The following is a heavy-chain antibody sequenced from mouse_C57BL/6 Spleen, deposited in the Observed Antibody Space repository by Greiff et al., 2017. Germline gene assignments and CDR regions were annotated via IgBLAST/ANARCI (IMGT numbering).Heavy chain of an antibody. V-gene: IGHV1-64*01. CDR2: IHPNSGST. Sequence: QVQLMQPGAGLVKPGASVKLSCTASGYTFTSYWMHWVRQRPGQGLEWIGMIHPNSGSTNYNEKFKSKVTLTVAKASSTAYMHLSSLTSEDSAVYYYASIYYYGSSYGNAMDYWGKGTSVTVSS. D-gene: IGHD1-1*01. J-gene: IGHJ4*01. CDR1: GYTFTSYW. CDR3: ASIYYYGSSYGNAMDY.